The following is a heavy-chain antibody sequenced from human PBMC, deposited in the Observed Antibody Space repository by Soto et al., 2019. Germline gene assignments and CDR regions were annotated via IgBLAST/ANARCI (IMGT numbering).Heavy chain of an antibody. CDR2: ISGSGGST. V-gene: IGHV3-23*01. CDR1: GFTFSSYA. Sequence: GGSLRLSCAASGFTFSSYAMSWVRQAPGKGLEWVSAISGSGGSTYYADSVKGRFTISRDNSKNTLYLQMNSLRAEDTAVYYYAKGRNYYGSGSWNYWGQGTLVTVSS. CDR3: AKGRNYYGSGSWNY. D-gene: IGHD3-10*01. J-gene: IGHJ4*02.